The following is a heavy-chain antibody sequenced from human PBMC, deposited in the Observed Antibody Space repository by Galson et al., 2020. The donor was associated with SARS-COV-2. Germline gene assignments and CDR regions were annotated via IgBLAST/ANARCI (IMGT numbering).Heavy chain of an antibody. CDR3: ARAFGGGYDYFDY. J-gene: IGHJ4*02. CDR2: ISYDGSNK. D-gene: IGHD5-12*01. Sequence: GGSLRLSCAASGFTFSSYAMHWVRQAPGKGLEWVAVISYDGSNKYYADSVKGRFTISRDNSKNTLYLQMNSLRAEDTAVYYCARAFGGGYDYFDYWGQGTLVTVSS. CDR1: GFTFSSYA. V-gene: IGHV3-30*04.